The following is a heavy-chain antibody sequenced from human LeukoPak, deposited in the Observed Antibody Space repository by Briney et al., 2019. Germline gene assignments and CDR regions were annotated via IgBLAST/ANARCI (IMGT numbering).Heavy chain of an antibody. V-gene: IGHV3-30*03. D-gene: IGHD6-6*01. J-gene: IGHJ4*02. CDR3: ASILEYSSSSEDY. CDR2: ISYDGSNK. Sequence: GGSLRLSCAASGFTFSSYGMHWVRQAPGKGLEWVAVISYDGSNKYYADSVKGRFTISRDNSKNTLYLQMNSLRAEDTAVYYCASILEYSSSSEDYWGQGTLVTVSS. CDR1: GFTFSSYG.